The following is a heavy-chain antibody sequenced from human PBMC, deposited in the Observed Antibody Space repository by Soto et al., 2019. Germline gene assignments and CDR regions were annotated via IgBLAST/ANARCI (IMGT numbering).Heavy chain of an antibody. Sequence: ESGGGLVQPGGSPRLSYEASGFTFRNYDMHWVRQGTGKGLEWVSGISAAGDPDYADSVEGRFTISRENAQNSFFLQMNSLRVGDTAVYYCARTDRDFYGLDVWGQGTTVIVSS. CDR3: ARTDRDFYGLDV. CDR1: GFTFRNYD. J-gene: IGHJ6*02. V-gene: IGHV3-13*05. CDR2: ISAAGDP.